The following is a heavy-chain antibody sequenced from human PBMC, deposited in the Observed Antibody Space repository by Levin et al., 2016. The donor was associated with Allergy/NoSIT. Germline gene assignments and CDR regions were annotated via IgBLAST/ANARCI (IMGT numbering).Heavy chain of an antibody. D-gene: IGHD3-16*01. CDR1: GYSFISFW. Sequence: GESLKISCKGSGYSFISFWIGWVRQMPGKGLEWMGIIYPGNSDTDSDITYSPSFQGQVTISADKSISTAYLQWSSLKASDTAMYYCARSPLLGNNWFDPWGQGTLVTVSS. J-gene: IGHJ5*02. CDR2: IYPGNSDTDSDI. V-gene: IGHV5-51*01. CDR3: ARSPLLGNNWFDP.